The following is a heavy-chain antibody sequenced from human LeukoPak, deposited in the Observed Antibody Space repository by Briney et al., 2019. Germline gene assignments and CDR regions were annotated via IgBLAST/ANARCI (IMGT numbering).Heavy chain of an antibody. CDR2: INPNSGGT. J-gene: IGHJ6*02. CDR1: GYTFTGYY. Sequence: ASVKVSCKASGYTFTGYYVRWVRQAPGQGLEWVGSINPNSGGTNYAQKFQGRVTMTRDTSISTAYMELSRLRSDDTAVYYCASGDYDSSGYPSDYYYGMDVWGQGTTVTVSS. D-gene: IGHD3-22*01. CDR3: ASGDYDSSGYPSDYYYGMDV. V-gene: IGHV1-2*02.